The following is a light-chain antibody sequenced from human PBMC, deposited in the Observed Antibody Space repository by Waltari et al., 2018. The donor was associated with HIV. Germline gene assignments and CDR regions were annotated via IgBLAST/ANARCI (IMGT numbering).Light chain of an antibody. J-gene: IGLJ2*01. CDR3: GSWDSSLSAVL. CDR1: SSNIGGNY. V-gene: IGLV1-51*02. Sequence: QSVLTQPPSVSAAPGQKVTIPCSGSSSNIGGNYVSWYQQFPGTAPKLPIYENYERPPGIPDRFSGSKYGTSATLGITGLQTGDEAHYFCGSWDSSLSAVLFGGGTKLTVL. CDR2: ENY.